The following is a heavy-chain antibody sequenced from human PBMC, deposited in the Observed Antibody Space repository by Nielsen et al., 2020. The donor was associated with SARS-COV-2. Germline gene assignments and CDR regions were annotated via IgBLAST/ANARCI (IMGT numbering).Heavy chain of an antibody. CDR2: ISGSGGRT. V-gene: IGHV3-23*01. CDR1: GFTFSSYA. D-gene: IGHD2-15*01. CDR3: ATQDIGDY. Sequence: GESLKISCTASGFTFSSYAMSWVRQAPGKGLEWVSAISGSGGRTYYADSVKGRFTISRDNAKNSLYLQMNSLRAEDTALYYCATQDIGDYWGQGTLVTVSS. J-gene: IGHJ4*02.